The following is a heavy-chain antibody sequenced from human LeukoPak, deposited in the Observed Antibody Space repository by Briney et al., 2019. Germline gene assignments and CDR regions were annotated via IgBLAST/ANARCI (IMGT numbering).Heavy chain of an antibody. Sequence: PGGSLRLSCAASGFTFSSYEMNWVREAPGKGLEGVSCISSSGSTIYYADSVKGRFTICRDNAKNSLYLQMNSLRAEDTAVYYCARPTDGGWYDAFDIWGQGTMVTVSS. D-gene: IGHD6-19*01. J-gene: IGHJ3*02. CDR1: GFTFSSYE. V-gene: IGHV3-48*03. CDR2: ISSSGSTI. CDR3: ARPTDGGWYDAFDI.